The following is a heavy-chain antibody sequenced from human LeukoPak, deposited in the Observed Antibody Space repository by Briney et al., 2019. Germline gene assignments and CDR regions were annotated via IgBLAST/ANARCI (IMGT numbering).Heavy chain of an antibody. J-gene: IGHJ4*02. V-gene: IGHV5-51*01. Sequence: GESLKISCKGSGYSFTSYWIGWVRQMPEEGLEWMGIIYPGDSDTRYSPSFQGQVTISADKSISTAYLQWSSLKASDTAMYYCARIGYSSGWYSVYYFDYWGQGTLVTVSS. D-gene: IGHD6-19*01. CDR3: ARIGYSSGWYSVYYFDY. CDR2: IYPGDSDT. CDR1: GYSFTSYW.